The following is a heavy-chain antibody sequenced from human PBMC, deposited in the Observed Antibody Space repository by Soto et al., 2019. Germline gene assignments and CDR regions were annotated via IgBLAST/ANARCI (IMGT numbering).Heavy chain of an antibody. CDR2: INPNNGDT. CDR3: ARDWYYYDSSGYSKPIYYYYYGMDV. Sequence: ASVKVSFKASGYTFTDYYMHWLRQAPGQGLEWMGRINPNNGDTSFAPKFQGRVTMTRDTSIRTAYMALSRLSSDDTAVYYCARDWYYYDSSGYSKPIYYYYYGMDVWGQGTTVTVSS. V-gene: IGHV1-2*06. D-gene: IGHD3-22*01. J-gene: IGHJ6*02. CDR1: GYTFTDYY.